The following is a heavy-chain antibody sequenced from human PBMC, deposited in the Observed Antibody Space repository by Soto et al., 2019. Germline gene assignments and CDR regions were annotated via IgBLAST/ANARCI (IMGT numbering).Heavy chain of an antibody. V-gene: IGHV3-48*01. CDR1: GFILSDCA. CDR2: ISSSSSVI. D-gene: IGHD7-27*01. CDR3: ARDLSWGSNWYYYMDV. J-gene: IGHJ6*03. Sequence: QPEESLRLSYANFGFILSDCAMNWFRQAPGKGLEWVSYISSSSSVIDYADSVKGRFTVSRDNARNSLYLQMNSLRAEDTAVYYCARDLSWGSNWYYYMDVWGKGT.